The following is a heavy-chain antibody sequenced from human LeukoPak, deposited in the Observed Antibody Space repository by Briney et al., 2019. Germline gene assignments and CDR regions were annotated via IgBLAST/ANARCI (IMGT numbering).Heavy chain of an antibody. Sequence: PGGSLRLSCAASGFTFSNAWMNWVRQAPGKGLEWVGRIKSKTDGGTTDYAAPVKGRFTISRDNSKNTLYLQMNSLRAEDTAVYYCARDSGSYSHYFDYWGQGTLVTVSS. CDR2: IKSKTDGGTT. CDR1: GFTFSNAW. CDR3: ARDSGSYSHYFDY. J-gene: IGHJ4*02. D-gene: IGHD1-26*01. V-gene: IGHV3-15*07.